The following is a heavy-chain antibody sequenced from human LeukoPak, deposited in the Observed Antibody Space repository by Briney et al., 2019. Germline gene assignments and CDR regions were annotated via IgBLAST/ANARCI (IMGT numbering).Heavy chain of an antibody. J-gene: IGHJ4*02. D-gene: IGHD3-22*01. CDR1: VYTFTGYY. CDR2: INPDTGRT. V-gene: IGHV1-2*02. Sequence: SVKVSCKASVYTFTGYYMHWVRQAPGQGLEWMGWINPDTGRTNYAQKFQGRVTMTRDTSITTAYMELTRLTSDDTAVYSCARGTYYDSSAYSGVRLFDYWGQGTLVTVSS. CDR3: ARGTYYDSSAYSGVRLFDY.